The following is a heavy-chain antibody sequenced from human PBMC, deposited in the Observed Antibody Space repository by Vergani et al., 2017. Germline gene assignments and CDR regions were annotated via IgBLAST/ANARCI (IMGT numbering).Heavy chain of an antibody. Sequence: QVQLQESGPGLVKPSQTLSLTCTVSGGSISSGSYYWGWIRQPPGKGLEWIGSIYYSGSTYYNPSLKSRVTISVDTSKNQFSLKLSSVTAADTAVYYCARDRGYSYGRGTMDYWGQGTLVTVSS. V-gene: IGHV4-39*07. CDR1: GGSISSGSYY. CDR3: ARDRGYSYGRGTMDY. D-gene: IGHD5-18*01. J-gene: IGHJ4*02. CDR2: IYYSGST.